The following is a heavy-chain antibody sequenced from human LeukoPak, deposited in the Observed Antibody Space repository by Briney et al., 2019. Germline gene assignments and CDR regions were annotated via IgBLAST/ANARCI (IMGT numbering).Heavy chain of an antibody. J-gene: IGHJ3*02. CDR1: GGSISSYY. CDR3: ARDLAAAAGTRVGTFDI. Sequence: NPSETLSLTCTVSGGSISSYYWSWIRQPPGKGLEWIGYIYYSGSTNYNPSLKGRVTISVDTSKNQFSLKLSSVTAADTAVYYCARDLAAAAGTRVGTFDIWGQGTMVTVSS. V-gene: IGHV4-59*01. D-gene: IGHD6-13*01. CDR2: IYYSGST.